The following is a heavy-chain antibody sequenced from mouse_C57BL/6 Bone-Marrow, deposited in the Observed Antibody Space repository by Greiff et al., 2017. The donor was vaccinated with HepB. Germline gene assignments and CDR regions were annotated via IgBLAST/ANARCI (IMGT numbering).Heavy chain of an antibody. V-gene: IGHV1-50*01. CDR2: IDPSDSYT. D-gene: IGHD2-2*01. J-gene: IGHJ2*01. CDR1: GYTFTSYW. CDR3: AREGFWVSDY. Sequence: QVQLQQPGAELVKPGASVKLSCKASGYTFTSYWMQWVKQRPGQGLEWIGEIDPSDSYTNYNQKFKGKATLTVDTSSSTAYMQLSSLTSEDSADYYCAREGFWVSDYWGQGTTLTVSS.